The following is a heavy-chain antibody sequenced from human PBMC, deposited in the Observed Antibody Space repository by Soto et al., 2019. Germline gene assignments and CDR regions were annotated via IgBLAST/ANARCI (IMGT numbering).Heavy chain of an antibody. D-gene: IGHD1-20*01. CDR3: TRRITGTSRVYYYYGMDV. CDR1: GFTFSGSA. J-gene: IGHJ6*02. V-gene: IGHV3-73*01. Sequence: GGSLRLSCAASGFTFSGSAMHWVRQASGKGLEWVGRIRSKANSYATAYAASVKGRFTISRDDSKNTAYLQMNSLKTEDTAVYYCTRRITGTSRVYYYYGMDVWGQGTTVTVYS. CDR2: IRSKANSYAT.